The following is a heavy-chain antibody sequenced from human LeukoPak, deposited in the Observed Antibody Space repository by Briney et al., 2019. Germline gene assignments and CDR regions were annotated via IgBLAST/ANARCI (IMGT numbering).Heavy chain of an antibody. CDR2: ISGSGGST. Sequence: GGSLRLSCAASGFTFSSYAMSWVRQAPGKGLEWVSAISGSGGSTYCADSVKGRFTISRDNSKNTLYLQMNSLRAEDTAVYYCAKDRVFGVLYFDYWGQGTLVTVSS. CDR3: AKDRVFGVLYFDY. D-gene: IGHD3-3*01. J-gene: IGHJ4*02. V-gene: IGHV3-23*01. CDR1: GFTFSSYA.